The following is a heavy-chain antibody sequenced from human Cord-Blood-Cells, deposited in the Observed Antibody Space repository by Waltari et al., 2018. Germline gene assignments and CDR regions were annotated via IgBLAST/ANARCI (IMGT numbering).Heavy chain of an antibody. D-gene: IGHD4-17*01. CDR1: GGSFSGYY. J-gene: IGHJ5*02. CDR3: ARPHYGDYGWFDP. V-gene: IGHV4-34*01. CDR2: INHSGST. Sequence: QVQLQQWGAGLLKPSETLSLTCAVYGGSFSGYYWSWIRQPPGKGLEWIGEINHSGSTNYNPSLKSRVTISVDTSKNQFSLKLSSVPAADTAVYYCARPHYGDYGWFDPWGQGTLVTVSS.